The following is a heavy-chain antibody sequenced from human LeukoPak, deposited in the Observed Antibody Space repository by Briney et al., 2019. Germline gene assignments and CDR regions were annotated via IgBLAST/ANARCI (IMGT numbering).Heavy chain of an antibody. V-gene: IGHV3-48*03. D-gene: IGHD3-10*01. CDR3: ARGDYYGSQNYTYDI. CDR1: GFRFSTYA. CDR2: ISGRGDTI. Sequence: GGSLRLSCEASGFRFSTYAMSWVRQPPGKGLEWVSYISGRGDTIYYADSVKGRFTISRDNARNSLYLQMNSLRSEDTALYYCARGDYYGSQNYTYDIWGQGTMVTVSS. J-gene: IGHJ3*02.